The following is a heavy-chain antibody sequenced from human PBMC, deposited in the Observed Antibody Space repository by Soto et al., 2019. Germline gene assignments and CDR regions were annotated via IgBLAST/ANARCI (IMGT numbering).Heavy chain of an antibody. CDR2: MYHSGST. V-gene: IGHV4-30-2*01. Sequence: SETLSLTCAVSGGSISSGGYSWSWIRQPPGKGLEWIGYMYHSGSTYYNPSLKSRVTISIDRSKNQFSLKLSSVTASDPAVYYCARVPDFRAQRILVTGSS. CDR1: GGSISSGGYS. CDR3: ARVPDF. J-gene: IGHJ4*02.